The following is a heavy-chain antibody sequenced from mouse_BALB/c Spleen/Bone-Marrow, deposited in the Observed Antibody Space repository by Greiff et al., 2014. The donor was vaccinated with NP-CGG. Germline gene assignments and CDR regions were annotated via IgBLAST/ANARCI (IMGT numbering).Heavy chain of an antibody. CDR2: IDPSDNET. CDR1: GYTFTTHW. CDR3: ARGGSSPAWFAY. V-gene: IGHV1-61*01. Sequence: VQLQQSGAELVRPGASVKLSCKASGYTFTTHWVNWIKQRPGQGLEWIGRIDPSDNETHYNQKFKDEAMLTVDKSSNTAYMQLSSLTSEDSAVYYCARGGSSPAWFAYWGQGTLVTVSA. J-gene: IGHJ3*01. D-gene: IGHD1-1*01.